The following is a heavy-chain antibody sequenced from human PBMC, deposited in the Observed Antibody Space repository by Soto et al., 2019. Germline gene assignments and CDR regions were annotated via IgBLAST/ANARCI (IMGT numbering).Heavy chain of an antibody. J-gene: IGHJ4*02. CDR1: GYTFTGYY. CDR3: ARGPRYSGYEFDY. CDR2: INPNSGGT. D-gene: IGHD5-12*01. Sequence: ASVKVSCKASGYTFTGYYMHWVRQAPGQGLEWMGWINPNSGGTNYAQKFQGWVTMTRDTSISTAYMELSRLRSDDTAVYYCARGPRYSGYEFDYWGQGTLVTVS. V-gene: IGHV1-2*04.